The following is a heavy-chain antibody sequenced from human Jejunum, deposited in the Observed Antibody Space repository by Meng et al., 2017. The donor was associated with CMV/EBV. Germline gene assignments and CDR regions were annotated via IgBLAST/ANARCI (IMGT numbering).Heavy chain of an antibody. V-gene: IGHV3-33*01. CDR3: ARDQPGAYCSSYCFYGLDV. J-gene: IGHJ6*02. CDR1: NYG. CDR2: ISSDGSKE. D-gene: IGHD2-2*01. Sequence: NYGIHWVRQAPGKGLEWVAIISSDGSKEHYAQSVKGRFAISRDNSKNTVYLQLNSLRGEDTAVYYCARDQPGAYCSSYCFYGLDVWGQGTTVTVSS.